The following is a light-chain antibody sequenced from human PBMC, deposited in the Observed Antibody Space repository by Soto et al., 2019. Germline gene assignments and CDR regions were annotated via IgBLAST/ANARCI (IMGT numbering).Light chain of an antibody. Sequence: DIQLTQSPSFLSASVGDRVTVTCRASQGINSYLAWYQQKPGKAPKLLIYTASTLQSGVPSRFSGSGSGTEFTLTITSLQPEDFAAYYCQQHYTYPRTFGGGTKVDIK. CDR3: QQHYTYPRT. J-gene: IGKJ4*02. V-gene: IGKV1-9*01. CDR2: TAS. CDR1: QGINSY.